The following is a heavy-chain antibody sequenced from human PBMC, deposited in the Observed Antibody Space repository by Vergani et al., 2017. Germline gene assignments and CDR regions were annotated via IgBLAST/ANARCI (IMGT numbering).Heavy chain of an antibody. CDR3: ARSDDDTIFGVVTPPYYYYYMDV. CDR1: GFTFSSYG. Sequence: VQLVESGGGVVQPGRSLRLSCAASGFTFSSYGMHWVRQAPGKGLEWVAVISYDGSNKYYADSVKGRFTISRDNSKNTLYLQMNSLRAEDTAVYYCARSDDDTIFGVVTPPYYYYYMDVWGKGTTVTVSS. D-gene: IGHD3-3*01. V-gene: IGHV3-30*03. J-gene: IGHJ6*03. CDR2: ISYDGSNK.